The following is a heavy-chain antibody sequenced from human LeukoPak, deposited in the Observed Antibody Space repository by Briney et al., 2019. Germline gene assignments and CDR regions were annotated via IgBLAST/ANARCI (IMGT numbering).Heavy chain of an antibody. V-gene: IGHV4-39*07. CDR1: GGSISSSSYY. CDR2: IYYSGST. Sequence: SETLSLTCTVSGGSISSSSYYWGWIRQPPGKGLEWIGSIYYSGSTYYNPSLKSRVTISVDTSKNQFSLKLSSVTAADTAVYYCARSLVRDAFDIWGQGTMVTVSS. D-gene: IGHD3-9*01. CDR3: ARSLVRDAFDI. J-gene: IGHJ3*02.